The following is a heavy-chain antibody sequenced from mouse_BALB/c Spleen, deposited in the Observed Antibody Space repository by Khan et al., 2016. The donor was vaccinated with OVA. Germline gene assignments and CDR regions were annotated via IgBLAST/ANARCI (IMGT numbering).Heavy chain of an antibody. Sequence: QVQLKESGPGLVAPSQSLSLTCTISGFSLTNYGVHWVRQPPGKGLEWLVVIWSDGSTTYNSALKSRLTISKDNSKSHVFLKMNSLQTDDTAMYFCARQPYYHYNIMDYWGQGTSVTVSS. J-gene: IGHJ4*01. D-gene: IGHD2-10*01. CDR1: GFSLTNYG. CDR2: IWSDGST. V-gene: IGHV2-6-1*01. CDR3: ARQPYYHYNIMDY.